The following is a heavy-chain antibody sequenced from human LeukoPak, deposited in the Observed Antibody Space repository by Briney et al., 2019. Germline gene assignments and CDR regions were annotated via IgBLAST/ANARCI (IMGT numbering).Heavy chain of an antibody. J-gene: IGHJ4*02. Sequence: SETLSLTCTVSGGSISSYYWSWIRQPPGKGLEWIGYIYYSGSTNYNPSHKSRVTISVDTSKNQFSLKLSSVTAADTAVYYCARGRLGIEPFDFDYWGQGTLVTVSS. D-gene: IGHD7-27*01. V-gene: IGHV4-59*01. CDR3: ARGRLGIEPFDFDY. CDR2: IYYSGST. CDR1: GGSISSYY.